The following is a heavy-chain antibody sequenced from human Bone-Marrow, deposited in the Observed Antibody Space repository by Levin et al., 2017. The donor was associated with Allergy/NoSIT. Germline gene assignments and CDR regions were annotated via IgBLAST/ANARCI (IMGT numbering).Heavy chain of an antibody. Sequence: SETLSLTCTVSGGSISSYYWSWIRQPPGKGLEWIGYIYYSGSTNYNPSLKSRVTISVDTSKNQFSLKLSSVTAADTAVYYCARVVGYCSSTSCPRRWFDPWGQGTLVTVSS. CDR2: IYYSGST. J-gene: IGHJ5*02. V-gene: IGHV4-59*01. CDR1: GGSISSYY. CDR3: ARVVGYCSSTSCPRRWFDP. D-gene: IGHD2-2*01.